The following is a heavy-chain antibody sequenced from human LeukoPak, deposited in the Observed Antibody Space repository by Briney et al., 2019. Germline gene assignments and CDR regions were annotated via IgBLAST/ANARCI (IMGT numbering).Heavy chain of an antibody. J-gene: IGHJ4*02. D-gene: IGHD3-3*01. CDR3: ATRGSDFWSGFDF. CDR2: FDPENAEI. V-gene: IGHV1-24*01. Sequence: ASVKVSCKLSGNTLRELPIQWVRQAGGKGLEWMAGFDPENAEIVYAQKYQGRVTMTEDSSTNTAYLELASLTSDDTALYYCATRGSDFWSGFDFWGQGTQVTVSS. CDR1: GNTLRELP.